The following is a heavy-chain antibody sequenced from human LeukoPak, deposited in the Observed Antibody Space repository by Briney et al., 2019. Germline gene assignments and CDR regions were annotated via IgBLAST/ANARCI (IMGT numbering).Heavy chain of an antibody. V-gene: IGHV4-61*01. Sequence: SETLSLTCTVSGYSISSRYYWGWIRQPPGKGLEWIGYIYYSGSTNYNPSLKSRVTISVDASKNQFSLKLSSVTAADTAVYYCARDSGTTGEVKFDPWGQGTLVTVSS. CDR3: ARDSGTTGEVKFDP. D-gene: IGHD3-10*01. J-gene: IGHJ5*02. CDR2: IYYSGST. CDR1: GYSISSRYY.